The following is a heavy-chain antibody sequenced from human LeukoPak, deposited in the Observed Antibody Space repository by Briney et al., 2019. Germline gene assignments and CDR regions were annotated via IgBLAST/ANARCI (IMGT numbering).Heavy chain of an antibody. CDR2: INSDGSST. CDR3: AREPGSSWYYFDY. CDR1: GFTFSSYW. J-gene: IGHJ4*02. D-gene: IGHD6-13*01. Sequence: GGSLRLSCAASGFTFSSYWMHWVRQAPGKGLVWVSRINSDGSSTSYADSVKGRFTISRDNAKNTLYLQMNSLRAEDTAVYYCAREPGSSWYYFDYWGQGTLVTVSS. V-gene: IGHV3-74*01.